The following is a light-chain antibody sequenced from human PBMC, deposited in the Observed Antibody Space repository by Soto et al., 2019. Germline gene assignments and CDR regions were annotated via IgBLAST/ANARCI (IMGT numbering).Light chain of an antibody. V-gene: IGLV2-23*01. CDR1: SSDVGSSNL. Sequence: QSVLTQPASVSGSPGQSITISCTGTSSDVGSSNLVSWYQQHPGKTPKLIIYEGSRRPSGVSGRFSGSMSGNAASLTISGLQAEDEADYYCCSFAPSSTSYVFGTWPKVTVL. J-gene: IGLJ1*01. CDR2: EGS. CDR3: CSFAPSSTSYV.